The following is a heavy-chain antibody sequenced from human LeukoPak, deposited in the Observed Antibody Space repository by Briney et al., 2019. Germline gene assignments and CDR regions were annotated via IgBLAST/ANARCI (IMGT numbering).Heavy chain of an antibody. CDR2: LYSCDSDT. CDR1: GYSFTSYW. CDR3: ARIHSVNTIFDY. D-gene: IGHD3-22*01. V-gene: IGHV5-51*01. Sequence: GESLKISCKGSGYSFTSYWIGWVRQMPGKGLVWIGILYSCDSDTSYSPSFQGQVTISADTSISTAYLQWSSLKASDTAMYYCARIHSVNTIFDYGGQGPLVTVTS. J-gene: IGHJ4*02.